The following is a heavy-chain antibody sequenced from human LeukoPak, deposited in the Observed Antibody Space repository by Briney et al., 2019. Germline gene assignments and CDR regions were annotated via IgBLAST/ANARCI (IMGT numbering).Heavy chain of an antibody. CDR1: GFTVSSNY. J-gene: IGHJ4*02. V-gene: IGHV3-66*01. D-gene: IGHD5-24*01. CDR3: AREEAEMATIS. CDR2: IYRGGTT. Sequence: GGSLRLSCAASGFTVSSNYMSWVRQAPGKGLEWVSIIYRGGTTYYVDSVNGRFTISRDNSKNTLYLQMNNLRADDTAVYYCAREEAEMATISWGQGILVTVSS.